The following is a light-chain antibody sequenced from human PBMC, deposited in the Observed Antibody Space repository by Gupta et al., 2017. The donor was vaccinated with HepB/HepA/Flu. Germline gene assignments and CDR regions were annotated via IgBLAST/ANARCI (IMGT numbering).Light chain of an antibody. CDR1: QSVSSN. V-gene: IGKV3-15*01. J-gene: IGKJ1*01. CDR2: GAS. Sequence: EIVTPQSPATLSVSPRYIATLSCRASQSVSSNLAWYQQKPGQAPRLLIHGASPRATGNPARFSGSRSGTEFTLTVSSLQCKDFAVYYCQQENNWGGTFGQGTKVETK. CDR3: QQENNWGGT.